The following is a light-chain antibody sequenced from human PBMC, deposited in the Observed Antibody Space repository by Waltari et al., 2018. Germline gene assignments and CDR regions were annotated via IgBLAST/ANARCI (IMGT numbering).Light chain of an antibody. CDR3: CSYAGSRTYV. CDR2: EVS. J-gene: IGLJ1*01. Sequence: QSALTQPASVSGSPGQSLTISCTGTSSDVGNFNLVSCYQQPPGKVPKLIIYEVSKRPSGVSNHFSGSKSGNTASLTISGLRAEDEADYYCCSYAGSRTYVFGTGTKVTVL. V-gene: IGLV2-23*02. CDR1: SSDVGNFNL.